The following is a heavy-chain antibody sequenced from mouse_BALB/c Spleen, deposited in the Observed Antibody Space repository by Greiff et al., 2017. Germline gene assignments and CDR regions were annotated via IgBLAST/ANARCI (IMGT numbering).Heavy chain of an antibody. Sequence: EVQLVESGGGLVQPGGSMKLSCVASGFTFSNYWLNWVRQSPEKGLEWVAEIRLKSNNYATHYAESVKGRFTISRDDSKSSVYLQMNNLRAEDTGIYYCTRMGSLIYYEGFAYWGQGTLVTVSA. CDR2: IRLKSNNYAT. CDR3: TRMGSLIYYEGFAY. J-gene: IGHJ3*01. V-gene: IGHV6-6*02. CDR1: GFTFSNYW. D-gene: IGHD2-4*01.